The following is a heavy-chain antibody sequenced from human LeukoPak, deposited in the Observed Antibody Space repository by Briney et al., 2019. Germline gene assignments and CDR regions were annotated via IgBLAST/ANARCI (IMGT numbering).Heavy chain of an antibody. Sequence: EASVNVSCKASGGTFSSYAISWVRQAPGQGLEWMGGIIPIFGTANYAQKFQGRVTITTDDSTSTAYMELSSLRSEDTAVYYCARGDCSSTSCYHYYYYYMDVWGKGTTVTVSS. J-gene: IGHJ6*03. D-gene: IGHD2-2*01. V-gene: IGHV1-69*05. CDR3: ARGDCSSTSCYHYYYYYMDV. CDR2: IIPIFGTA. CDR1: GGTFSSYA.